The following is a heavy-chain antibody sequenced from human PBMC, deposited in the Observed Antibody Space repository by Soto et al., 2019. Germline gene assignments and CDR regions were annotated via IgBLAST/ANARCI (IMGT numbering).Heavy chain of an antibody. D-gene: IGHD2-2*01. CDR3: ARAPGSTRPIYNWFDP. CDR1: GFTFSSYS. Sequence: GGSLRLSCAASGFTFSSYSMNWVRQAPGKGLEWVSYISSSSSTIYYADSVKGRFTISRDNAKNSLYLQMNSLRAEDTAVYYCARAPGSTRPIYNWFDPWGQGTLVTVSS. J-gene: IGHJ5*02. V-gene: IGHV3-48*01. CDR2: ISSSSSTI.